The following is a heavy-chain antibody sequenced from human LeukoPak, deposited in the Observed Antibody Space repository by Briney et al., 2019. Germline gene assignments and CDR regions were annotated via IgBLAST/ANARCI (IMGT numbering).Heavy chain of an antibody. J-gene: IGHJ4*02. CDR2: IYTSGST. V-gene: IGHV4-4*07. Sequence: SETLSLTCTVSGGSISSYYWSWIRQPAGKGLEWIGRIYTSGSTNYNPSLKSRVTISVDTSKNQFSLKLSSVSAADTAVYYCARGYSGYDPRLPDYWGQGTLVTVSS. CDR3: ARGYSGYDPRLPDY. D-gene: IGHD5-12*01. CDR1: GGSISSYY.